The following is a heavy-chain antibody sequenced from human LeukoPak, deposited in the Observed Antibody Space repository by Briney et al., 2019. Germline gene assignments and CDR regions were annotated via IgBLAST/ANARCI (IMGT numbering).Heavy chain of an antibody. J-gene: IGHJ4*02. CDR2: IYSGGST. CDR3: ASMLGSGWSFDY. V-gene: IGHV3-53*01. Sequence: GGSLRLSCEASGFTVSSNYMNWVRQAPGKGLEWVSVIYSGGSTDYADSVKGRFTISRDNSKNTLHLQMNSLRAEDTAMYYCASMLGSGWSFDYWGQGTLVTVSS. CDR1: GFTVSSNY. D-gene: IGHD6-19*01.